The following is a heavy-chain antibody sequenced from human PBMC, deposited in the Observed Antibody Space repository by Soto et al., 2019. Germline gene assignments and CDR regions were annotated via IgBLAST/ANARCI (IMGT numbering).Heavy chain of an antibody. CDR1: GFTFSNYS. J-gene: IGHJ6*02. CDR3: ARDQKSGDCRGGSYHLWCGMDN. D-gene: IGHD2-15*01. V-gene: IGHV3-30-3*01. CDR2: MSYDGSNK. Sequence: QVHLVESGGGVVQPGRSLRLSCTASGFTFSNYSIHWFRQAPGKGLEWVAVMSYDGSNKYDADSVERRITNSRDNSKKTVYVQMNSLRAADTAMYNRARDQKSGDCRGGSYHLWCGMDNWGQGTTVTVSS.